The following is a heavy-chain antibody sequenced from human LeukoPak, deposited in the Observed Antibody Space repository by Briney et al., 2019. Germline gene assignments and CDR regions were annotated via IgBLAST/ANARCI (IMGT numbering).Heavy chain of an antibody. CDR3: ARGARIWLQFKTSAGFDY. V-gene: IGHV3-30*04. Sequence: GRSLRLSCAASGFTFSSYAMHWVRQAPGKGLEWVAVISYDGSNKYYADSVKGRFTISRDNSKNTLYLQMNSLRAEDTAVYYCARGARIWLQFKTSAGFDYWGQGTLLTVSS. CDR1: GFTFSSYA. J-gene: IGHJ4*02. D-gene: IGHD5-24*01. CDR2: ISYDGSNK.